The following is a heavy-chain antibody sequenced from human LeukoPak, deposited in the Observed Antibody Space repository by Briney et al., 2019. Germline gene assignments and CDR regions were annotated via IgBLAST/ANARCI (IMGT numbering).Heavy chain of an antibody. CDR2: LHYTGST. D-gene: IGHD3-16*02. Sequence: SETLSLTCTVSGGSISSYYWSWIRQSPGKGLEWIGYLHYTGSTNYNPSLKSRVIISVDTSKNQFSLKLSSVTAADTAVYYCARQRFRMITFGGVIVENWFDPWGQGTLVTVSS. V-gene: IGHV4-59*08. CDR1: GGSISSYY. J-gene: IGHJ5*02. CDR3: ARQRFRMITFGGVIVENWFDP.